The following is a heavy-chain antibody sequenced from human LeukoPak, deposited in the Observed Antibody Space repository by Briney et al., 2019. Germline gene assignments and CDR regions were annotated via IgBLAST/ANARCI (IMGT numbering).Heavy chain of an antibody. CDR1: GFTFSDSY. CDR3: ARELWRFDY. J-gene: IGHJ4*02. D-gene: IGHD2/OR15-2a*01. V-gene: IGHV3-11*01. CDR2: ISSSDNTI. Sequence: GSLRLSCAACGFTFSDSYMTWIRQAPGKGLEWISSISSSDNTIYYADSVKGRFTVSRDNAKNSLYLQMNSLRAEDTALYYCARELWRFDYWGQGTLVTVSS.